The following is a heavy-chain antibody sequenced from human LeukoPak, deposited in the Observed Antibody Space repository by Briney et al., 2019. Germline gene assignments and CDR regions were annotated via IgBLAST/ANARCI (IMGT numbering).Heavy chain of an antibody. CDR3: ARLRSDGRLSRNNLFDP. Sequence: GESPRIPCKGSGYSFTCYWISWVRQIPGKGLEWMGRIEPSDSYTNHSLPFQGNVHISAYKSIRTPCLPWSRLKASHSVMYYCARLRSDGRLSRNNLFDPWGQGTLVTVSS. D-gene: IGHD2-15*01. J-gene: IGHJ5*02. CDR2: IEPSDSYT. CDR1: GYSFTCYW. V-gene: IGHV5-10-1*01.